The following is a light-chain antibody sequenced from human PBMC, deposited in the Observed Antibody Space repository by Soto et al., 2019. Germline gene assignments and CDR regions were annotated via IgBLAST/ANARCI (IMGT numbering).Light chain of an antibody. J-gene: IGKJ2*01. V-gene: IGKV1-9*01. Sequence: DIPLTQSPSFLSASVGDRVTITCRASQGISSYLAWYQQKPGQAPKLLIYAASTLQSGVPSRFSGSGSGTEFTLTISSLQPEDFATYYCQQLNSYPYTFGQGTKLEIK. CDR2: AAS. CDR3: QQLNSYPYT. CDR1: QGISSY.